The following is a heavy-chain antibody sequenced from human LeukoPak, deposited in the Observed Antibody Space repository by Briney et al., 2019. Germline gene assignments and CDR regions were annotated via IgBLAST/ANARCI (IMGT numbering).Heavy chain of an antibody. J-gene: IGHJ5*02. CDR1: GYTFTGYY. Sequence: ASVKVSCKASGYTFTGYYMHWVRQAPGQGLEWMGWINPNSGGTNYAQKFQGRVTKTRDTSISTAYMELSRLRSDDTAVYYCARVGDYYDSSGYYSTWGQGTLVTVSS. CDR3: ARVGDYYDSSGYYST. CDR2: INPNSGGT. V-gene: IGHV1-2*02. D-gene: IGHD3-22*01.